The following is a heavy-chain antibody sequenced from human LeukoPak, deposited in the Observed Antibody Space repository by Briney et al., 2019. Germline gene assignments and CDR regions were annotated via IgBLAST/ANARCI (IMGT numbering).Heavy chain of an antibody. Sequence: GGSLRLSCAASGFTFSSYSMNWVRQAPGKGLELVSSITSSSSYISYADSLKGRFTISRDNAKNSLYLQMNSLRAEDTAVYYCARVGGYENFDYWGQGTLVSVSS. CDR1: GFTFSSYS. CDR2: ITSSSSYI. D-gene: IGHD3-22*01. CDR3: ARVGGYENFDY. J-gene: IGHJ4*02. V-gene: IGHV3-21*01.